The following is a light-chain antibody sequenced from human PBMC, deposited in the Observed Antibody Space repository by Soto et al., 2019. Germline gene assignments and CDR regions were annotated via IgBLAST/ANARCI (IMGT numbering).Light chain of an antibody. Sequence: DIQMTQSPSTLSASVGDRVTITCRASQSISSWLAWYQQKPGKAPKLLIYKASTLQSGVPSRFSGSGSGTEFTLAISSLQXDDSATYCCQQYNDNWTFGQGTKVDIK. V-gene: IGKV1-5*03. CDR2: KAS. J-gene: IGKJ1*01. CDR1: QSISSW. CDR3: QQYNDNWT.